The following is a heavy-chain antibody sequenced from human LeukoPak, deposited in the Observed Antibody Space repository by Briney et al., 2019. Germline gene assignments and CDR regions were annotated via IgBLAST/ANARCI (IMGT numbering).Heavy chain of an antibody. D-gene: IGHD5-24*01. V-gene: IGHV3-21*01. CDR3: ATFRYGYNVLES. J-gene: IGHJ4*02. CDR2: ISTTSDYI. CDR1: GFTFSTYS. Sequence: GGSLRLSCAVSGFTFSTYSMNWVRQAPGKGLEWASCISTTSDYIYYADSVKGRFTISRDNAKNSLFLQMNSLRAEDTAVYYCATFRYGYNVLESWGQGTLVTVSA.